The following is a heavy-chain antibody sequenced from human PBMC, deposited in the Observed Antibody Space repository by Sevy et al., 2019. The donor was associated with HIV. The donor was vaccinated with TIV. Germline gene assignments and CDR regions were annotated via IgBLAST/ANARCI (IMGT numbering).Heavy chain of an antibody. CDR2: ISAYNGNT. V-gene: IGHV1-18*01. CDR3: ARVDYYDSSGYYHDAFDI. D-gene: IGHD3-22*01. J-gene: IGHJ3*02. Sequence: ASVKVSCKASGYTFTSYGISWVRQAPGQGLEWMGWISAYNGNTNYAQKLQGRVTMTTDTSTSTAYMELRSLTSDDTAVYYCARVDYYDSSGYYHDAFDIWGQGTMVTVSS. CDR1: GYTFTSYG.